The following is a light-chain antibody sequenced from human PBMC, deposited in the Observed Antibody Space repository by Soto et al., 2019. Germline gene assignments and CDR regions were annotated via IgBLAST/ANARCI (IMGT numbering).Light chain of an antibody. CDR1: QRISNNW. V-gene: IGKV3-20*01. J-gene: IGKJ2*03. CDR3: HQYGTTPRS. CDR2: GAF. Sequence: EIVLTQSPGALSLSPGEGATLSCRASQRISNNWLAWYQQKPGQAPRLLIYGAFNRAADIPDRFSGSGSGTDFTLTISGLEADDFAVYYCHQYGTTPRSFGQGTMVEVK.